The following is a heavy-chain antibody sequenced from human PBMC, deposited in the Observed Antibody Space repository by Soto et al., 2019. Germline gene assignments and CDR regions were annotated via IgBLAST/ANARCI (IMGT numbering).Heavy chain of an antibody. J-gene: IGHJ4*02. CDR1: GGTFTSYA. Sequence: ASVKVSCKASGGTFTSYAIRWVRQAPGQGLEWMGRIIPIFGIANYAQKFQGRVTITADESTSTAYMELSSLRSEDTAVYYCAIGIYGSGSRYFDYWGQGTLVTVSS. V-gene: IGHV1-69*13. D-gene: IGHD3-10*01. CDR2: IIPIFGIA. CDR3: AIGIYGSGSRYFDY.